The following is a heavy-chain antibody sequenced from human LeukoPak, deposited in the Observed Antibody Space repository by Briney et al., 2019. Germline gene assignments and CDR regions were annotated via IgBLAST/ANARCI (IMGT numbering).Heavy chain of an antibody. CDR1: GFTFSSYY. D-gene: IGHD6-19*01. J-gene: IGHJ4*02. CDR2: IGSNSAYI. CDR3: ASSRGIAVAGNWGFDY. Sequence: PGGSLRLSCAASGFTFSSYYMNWVRQAPGKGLEWVSSIGSNSAYIYYADSVKGRFTISRDNAKNSLYLQMNSLRAEDTAVYYCASSRGIAVAGNWGFDYWGQGTLVTVSS. V-gene: IGHV3-21*01.